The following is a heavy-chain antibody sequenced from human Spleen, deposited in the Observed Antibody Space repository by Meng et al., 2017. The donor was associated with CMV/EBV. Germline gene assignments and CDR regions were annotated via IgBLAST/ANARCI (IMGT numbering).Heavy chain of an antibody. J-gene: IGHJ5*02. V-gene: IGHV3-11*01. D-gene: IGHD2-8*01. CDR2: ISGSGNTI. Sequence: SCAVSGFTFSDYYMSWIRQAPGKGLEWISYISGSGNTIYYADSVKGRFTISRDNAQKSLFLQINSLRVEDTATYFCAKMGPVNWFDAWGQGTLVTVSS. CDR1: GFTFSDYY. CDR3: AKMGPVNWFDA.